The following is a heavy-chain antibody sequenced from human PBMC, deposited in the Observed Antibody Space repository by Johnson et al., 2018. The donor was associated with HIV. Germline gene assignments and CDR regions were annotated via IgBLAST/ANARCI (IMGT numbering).Heavy chain of an antibody. V-gene: IGHV3-66*01. D-gene: IGHD6-19*01. CDR2: IYSGGST. CDR3: AREARSERSAVAVSDAFDI. Sequence: MLLVESGGGLVQPGGSLRLSCAASGFIVSYNYMSGVRQAPGKGLAWVSLIYSGGSTYYADSVKGRFTISRDNAKNSLYLQMNSLRAEDTAVYYCAREARSERSAVAVSDAFDIWGQGTMVTVSS. CDR1: GFIVSYNY. J-gene: IGHJ3*02.